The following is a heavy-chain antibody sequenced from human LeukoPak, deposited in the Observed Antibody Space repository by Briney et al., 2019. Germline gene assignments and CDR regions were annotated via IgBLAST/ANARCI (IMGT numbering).Heavy chain of an antibody. D-gene: IGHD2-2*01. Sequence: SETLSLTCTVAGGSISSYYWSWIRQPPGKGLEWIGYIYYSGSTKYNPSLKSRVTISVDTSKSQFSLKLTSVTAADTAVYYCARLGIGVVPSAMLGDYYFDYWGQGTLVTVSS. J-gene: IGHJ4*02. CDR1: GGSISSYY. V-gene: IGHV4-59*08. CDR3: ARLGIGVVPSAMLGDYYFDY. CDR2: IYYSGST.